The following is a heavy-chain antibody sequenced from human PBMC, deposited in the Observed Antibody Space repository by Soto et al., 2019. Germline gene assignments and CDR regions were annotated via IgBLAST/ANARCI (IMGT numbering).Heavy chain of an antibody. J-gene: IGHJ6*02. D-gene: IGHD6-25*01. Sequence: QVQLVQSGAEVKKPGSSVKVSCTASGGTFSSYAISWVRQAPGQGLEWMGGIIPIFGTANYAQKFQGRVTITADESTSTAYMELSSLRSEDTSVYYCAARLTQSVYYGMDVWGQGTTVTVSS. V-gene: IGHV1-69*01. CDR3: AARLTQSVYYGMDV. CDR2: IIPIFGTA. CDR1: GGTFSSYA.